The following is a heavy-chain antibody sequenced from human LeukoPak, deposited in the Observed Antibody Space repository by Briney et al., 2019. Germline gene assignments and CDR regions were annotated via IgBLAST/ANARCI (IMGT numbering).Heavy chain of an antibody. V-gene: IGHV1-18*01. CDR1: GYTFTSYG. CDR2: IIPILGIA. Sequence: GASVKVSCKASGYTFTSYGISWVRQAPGQGLEWMGRIIPILGIANYAQKLQGRVTLTTDTSTSTAYMELRSLRSDDTAVYYCARDRMSWLQFWDYWGQGTLVTVSS. CDR3: ARDRMSWLQFWDY. D-gene: IGHD5-24*01. J-gene: IGHJ4*02.